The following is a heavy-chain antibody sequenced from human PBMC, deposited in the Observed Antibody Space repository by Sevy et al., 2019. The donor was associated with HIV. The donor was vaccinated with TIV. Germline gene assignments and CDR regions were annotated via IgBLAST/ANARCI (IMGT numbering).Heavy chain of an antibody. D-gene: IGHD2-2*01. CDR1: GFTFSNYW. V-gene: IGHV3-7*03. CDR2: IKRDGSKK. Sequence: GGSLRLSCAASGFTFSNYWMSWVRQAPGKGLEWVAHIKRDGSKKYYVDSVKGRFSISRDNPKNSLYLQMNSLRAEDTAVYYCARDCSSTTCLWGLDVWGQGTTVTVSS. J-gene: IGHJ6*02. CDR3: ARDCSSTTCLWGLDV.